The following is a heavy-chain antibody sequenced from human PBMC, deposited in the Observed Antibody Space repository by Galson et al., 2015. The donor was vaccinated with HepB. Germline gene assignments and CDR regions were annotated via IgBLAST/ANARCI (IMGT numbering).Heavy chain of an antibody. CDR2: ISYDGSNK. CDR1: GFTFRSYG. Sequence: SLRLSCAASGFTFRSYGMHWVRQAPGKGLEWVAVISYDGSNKYYADSVKGRFTISRDNSKNTLYLQMNSLRAEDTAVYYTAKDNWAGMRTIARIDYWGQGTLVTVSS. CDR3: AKDNWAGMRTIARIDY. V-gene: IGHV3-30*18. D-gene: IGHD7-27*01. J-gene: IGHJ4*02.